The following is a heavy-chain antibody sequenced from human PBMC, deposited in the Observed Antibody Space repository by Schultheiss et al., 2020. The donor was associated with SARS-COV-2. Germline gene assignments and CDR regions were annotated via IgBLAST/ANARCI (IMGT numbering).Heavy chain of an antibody. Sequence: GSLRLSCTVSGGSISSYYWSWIRQPPGKGLEWIGYIYYSGSTNYNPSLKSRVTISVDTSKNQFSLKLSSVTAADTAVYYCARLYSSGIKARYGYFDYWGQGTLVTVSS. CDR3: ARLYSSGIKARYGYFDY. CDR1: GGSISSYY. J-gene: IGHJ4*02. V-gene: IGHV4-59*08. CDR2: IYYSGST. D-gene: IGHD6-19*01.